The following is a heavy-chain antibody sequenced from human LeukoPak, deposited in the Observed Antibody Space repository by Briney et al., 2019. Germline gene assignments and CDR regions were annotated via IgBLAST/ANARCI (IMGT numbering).Heavy chain of an antibody. V-gene: IGHV4-59*01. Sequence: SETLSLTCTVSGGSISSYYWSWIRQPPGKGLEWIGYIYYSGRTNYNPSLKSRVTISVDTSKNQFSLKLSSVTAADTAVYYCARGGYSYGLDCGGDCYSKNDAFDIWGQGTMVTVSS. CDR2: IYYSGRT. CDR1: GGSISSYY. D-gene: IGHD2-21*01. J-gene: IGHJ3*02. CDR3: ARGGYSYGLDCGGDCYSKNDAFDI.